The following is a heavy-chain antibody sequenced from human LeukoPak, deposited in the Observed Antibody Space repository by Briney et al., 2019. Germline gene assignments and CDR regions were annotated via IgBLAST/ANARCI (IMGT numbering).Heavy chain of an antibody. Sequence: SVKVSCKASGGTFSSYAISWVRQAPGQGLEWMGGIIPIFGTANYAQKFQGRVTITADESTSTAYMELSSLRSEDTAVYYCARGARTLRGTGAFDIWGQGTMVTVSS. J-gene: IGHJ3*02. D-gene: IGHD3/OR15-3a*01. CDR2: IIPIFGTA. V-gene: IGHV1-69*13. CDR3: ARGARTLRGTGAFDI. CDR1: GGTFSSYA.